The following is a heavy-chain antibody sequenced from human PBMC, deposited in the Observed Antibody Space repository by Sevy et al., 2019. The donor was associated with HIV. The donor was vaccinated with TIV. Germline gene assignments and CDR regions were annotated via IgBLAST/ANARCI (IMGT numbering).Heavy chain of an antibody. CDR3: ARVDEQRWLRLYYFDY. J-gene: IGHJ4*02. D-gene: IGHD5-12*01. V-gene: IGHV3-30*04. CDR2: ISYDGSNK. CDR1: GFTFSNYA. Sequence: GGSLRLSCAASGFTFSNYAMHWVRQAPGKGLEWVAVISYDGSNKYYADSVKGRFTISRDNSKNTRYLQMNSLRAEETAGYYCARVDEQRWLRLYYFDYWGQGTLVTVS.